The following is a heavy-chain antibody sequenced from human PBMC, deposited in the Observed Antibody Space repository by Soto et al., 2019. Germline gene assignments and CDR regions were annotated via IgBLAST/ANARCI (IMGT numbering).Heavy chain of an antibody. CDR3: ATAPYYYDSSGYDY. J-gene: IGHJ4*02. Sequence: ASVKVSCKVSGYTLTELSMHWVRQAPGKGLEWMGGFDPEDGEAIYAQKFQGRVTMTEDTSTDTAYMELSSLRSEDTAVYYCATAPYYYDSSGYDYWGQGTLVIVSS. V-gene: IGHV1-24*01. D-gene: IGHD3-22*01. CDR2: FDPEDGEA. CDR1: GYTLTELS.